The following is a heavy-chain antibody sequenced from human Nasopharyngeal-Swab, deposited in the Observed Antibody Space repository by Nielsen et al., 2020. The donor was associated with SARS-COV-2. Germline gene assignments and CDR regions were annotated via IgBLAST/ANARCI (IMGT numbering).Heavy chain of an antibody. J-gene: IGHJ4*02. Sequence: WIRQPPGKGLEWIGSIYYSGSTYYHPSLKSRVTISVDTSKNQFSLKLSSVTAADTAVYYCALDYYDSSGYSRPNDYWGQGTLVTVSS. D-gene: IGHD3-22*01. CDR2: IYYSGST. CDR3: ALDYYDSSGYSRPNDY. V-gene: IGHV4-39*07.